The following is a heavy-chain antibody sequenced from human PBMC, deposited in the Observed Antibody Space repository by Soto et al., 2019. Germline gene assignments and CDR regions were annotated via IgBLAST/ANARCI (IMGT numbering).Heavy chain of an antibody. D-gene: IGHD2-15*01. J-gene: IGHJ6*02. V-gene: IGHV3-21*01. CDR1: GFTFSSYS. CDR2: ISSSSSYI. Sequence: GGSLRLSCAASGFTFSSYSMNWVRQAPGKGLEWVSSISSSSSYIYYADSVKGRFTISRDNAKNSLYLQMNSLRAEDTAVYYCARDPPASCSGGSCYVDYYGMDVWGQGTTVTVSS. CDR3: ARDPPASCSGGSCYVDYYGMDV.